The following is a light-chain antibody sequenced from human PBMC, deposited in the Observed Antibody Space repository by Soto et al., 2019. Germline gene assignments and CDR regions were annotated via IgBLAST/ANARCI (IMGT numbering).Light chain of an antibody. J-gene: IGLJ1*01. CDR2: EVS. Sequence: QSVLTQPPSASGSPGQSVTISCTGTSSDVGGYNYVSWYQQHPGKAPKLMIYEVSKRPSGVPDRFSGSKSGNTASLTVSGLQAEDEADYYCSSYEGSNNWVFGTGTKSPS. CDR1: SSDVGGYNY. V-gene: IGLV2-8*01. CDR3: SSYEGSNNWV.